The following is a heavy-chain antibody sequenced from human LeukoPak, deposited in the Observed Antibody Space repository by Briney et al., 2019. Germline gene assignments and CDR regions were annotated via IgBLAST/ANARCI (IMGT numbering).Heavy chain of an antibody. V-gene: IGHV3-53*01. Sequence: GGYPRLSCAASGFTVSSNYMRWVRQAPGKGLEWVSLIYSGGSTYYADSVKGRFTISRDNAKNSLYLQMNSLRAEDTAVYYCASGGRGDYVTYYWGQGTLVTVSS. CDR3: ASGGRGDYVTYY. D-gene: IGHD4-17*01. CDR2: IYSGGST. J-gene: IGHJ4*02. CDR1: GFTVSSNY.